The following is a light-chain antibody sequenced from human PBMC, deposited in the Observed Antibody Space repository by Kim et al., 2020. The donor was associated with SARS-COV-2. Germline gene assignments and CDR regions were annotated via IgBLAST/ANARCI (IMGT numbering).Light chain of an antibody. CDR1: QSISNY. V-gene: IGKV1-39*01. J-gene: IGKJ2*01. CDR2: AAT. Sequence: SASVGDRVSIPCRARQSISNYLKWYQQKPGKAPKLLIYAATTLQSGVPSRFSGSGSGTDFSLNISSLQPEDFAAYYCQQSHSVPHTFGQGTKLEI. CDR3: QQSHSVPHT.